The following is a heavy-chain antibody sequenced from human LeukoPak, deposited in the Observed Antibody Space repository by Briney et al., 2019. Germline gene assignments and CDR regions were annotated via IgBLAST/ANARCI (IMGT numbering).Heavy chain of an antibody. CDR1: GFTVSSNY. J-gene: IGHJ4*02. D-gene: IGHD3-22*01. V-gene: IGHV3-53*01. Sequence: AGSLSLSCAASGFTVSSNYMSWVRQAPGKGLEWVSVIYSGGSTYYADSVKGRFTISRDTSKNTLYLQMNSLRAEDTAVYYCARDIAYDSSGYYSPHFDYWGQGTLVTVSS. CDR2: IYSGGST. CDR3: ARDIAYDSSGYYSPHFDY.